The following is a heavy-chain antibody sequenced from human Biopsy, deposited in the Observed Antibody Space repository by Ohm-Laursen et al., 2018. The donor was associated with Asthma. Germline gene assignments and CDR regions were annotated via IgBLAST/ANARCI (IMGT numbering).Heavy chain of an antibody. V-gene: IGHV3-23*01. Sequence: GSLRLSCAASGFTFSSYAMSWVRQAPGKGLEWVSSISSSGASTYYADSVKGRFTISRDNSKNTLYLQMSSLRADDTAVYYCAKSGTYTTDRYDYWGQGSLVTVSS. CDR3: AKSGTYTTDRYDY. J-gene: IGHJ4*02. CDR2: ISSSGAST. D-gene: IGHD1-26*01. CDR1: GFTFSSYA.